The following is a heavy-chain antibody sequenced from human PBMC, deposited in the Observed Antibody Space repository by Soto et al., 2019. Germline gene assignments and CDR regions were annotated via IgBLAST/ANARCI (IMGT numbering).Heavy chain of an antibody. D-gene: IGHD5-12*01. J-gene: IGHJ4*02. CDR2: IYSGGST. CDR1: GGSISSYH. Sequence: SETLSLTCTVSGGSISSYHWSWIRQPPGKGLEWIGYIYSGGSTNYNPFLKDRLTMSVDTSKNQFSLKLSSVTAADTAVYYCVRHAQWIIRAYWGQGSLVTVSS. CDR3: VRHAQWIIRAY. V-gene: IGHV4-59*08.